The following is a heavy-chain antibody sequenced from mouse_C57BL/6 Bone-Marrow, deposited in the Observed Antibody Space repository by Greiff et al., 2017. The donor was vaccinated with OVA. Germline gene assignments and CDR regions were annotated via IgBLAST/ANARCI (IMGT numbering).Heavy chain of an antibody. CDR2: ILPGSGST. CDR1: GYTFTGYW. J-gene: IGHJ3*01. Sequence: VQLQQSGAELMKPGASVKLSCKATGYTFTGYWIEWVKQRPGHGLEWIGEILPGSGSTNYYEKFKGKATFTADTSSNTAYMQLSSLTTEDSAIYYCARPPWFAYWGQGTLVTVSA. CDR3: ARPPWFAY. V-gene: IGHV1-9*01.